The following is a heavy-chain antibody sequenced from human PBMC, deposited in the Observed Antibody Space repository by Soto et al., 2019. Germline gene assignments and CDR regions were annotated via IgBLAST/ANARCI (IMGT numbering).Heavy chain of an antibody. V-gene: IGHV3-23*01. CDR1: GFTFSNYA. Sequence: EVQLLESGGGLVQPGGSLRLSCTASGFTFSNYAMSWVRQAPGKGLEWVSSVRGSTSSSIYYADSVKGRFTISRDKSKNRVYVQMGRLRCEDTAVYYCAKDLTWGRPRAGFDLWGHGTMVTVSS. J-gene: IGHJ3*01. CDR2: VRGSTSSSI. D-gene: IGHD7-27*01. CDR3: AKDLTWGRPRAGFDL.